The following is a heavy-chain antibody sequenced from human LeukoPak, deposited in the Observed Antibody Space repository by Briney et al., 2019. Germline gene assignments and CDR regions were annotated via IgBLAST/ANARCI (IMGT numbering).Heavy chain of an antibody. D-gene: IGHD2-2*01. J-gene: IGHJ6*03. V-gene: IGHV1-69*05. Sequence: GASVKVSCKASGYTFTSYDINWVRQAPGQGLEWMGGIIPIFGTANYAQKFQGRVTITTDESTSTAYMELSSLRSEDTAVYYWAGGYWSSTSQKGGYYYYYMDVWGKGTTVTVSS. CDR3: AGGYWSSTSQKGGYYYYYMDV. CDR1: GYTFTSYD. CDR2: IIPIFGTA.